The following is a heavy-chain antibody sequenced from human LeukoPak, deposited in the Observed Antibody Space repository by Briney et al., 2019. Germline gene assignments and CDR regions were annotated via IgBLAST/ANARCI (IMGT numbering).Heavy chain of an antibody. Sequence: PGGSLILSCAASGFTVNSNYMSWVRQAPGKGLEWVSVIYSGGHTYYPDSVKGRFTISRDNSKNMLYLQMNRLRAEDTAVYYCARDSVAAGIDYWGQGTLVTVSS. D-gene: IGHD6-13*01. CDR3: ARDSVAAGIDY. CDR2: IYSGGHT. V-gene: IGHV3-66*01. CDR1: GFTVNSNY. J-gene: IGHJ4*02.